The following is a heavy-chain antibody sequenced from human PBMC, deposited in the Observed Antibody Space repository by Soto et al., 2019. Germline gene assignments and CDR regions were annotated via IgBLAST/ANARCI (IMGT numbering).Heavy chain of an antibody. CDR3: SRGRAETTPYYCGMDV. CDR1: GDSISSSY. D-gene: IGHD4-17*01. J-gene: IGHJ6*02. CDR2: IYHSGGA. V-gene: IGHV4-59*01. Sequence: PSETLSLTCTVSGDSISSSYWSWIRQPPGKGLEWIGYIYHSGGANSNPSLRSRVTISVDTSKNQFSLKLNSVTAADTAVYYCSRGRAETTPYYCGMDVWGQGTTVTVSS.